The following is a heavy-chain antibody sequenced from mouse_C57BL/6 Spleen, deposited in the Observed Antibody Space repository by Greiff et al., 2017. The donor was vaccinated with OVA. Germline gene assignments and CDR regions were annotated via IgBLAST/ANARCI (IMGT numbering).Heavy chain of an antibody. V-gene: IGHV3-6*01. CDR3: ARGYYGSDWYFDV. CDR1: GYSITSGYY. CDR2: ISYDGSN. Sequence: DVQLQESGPGLVKPSQSLSLTCSVTGYSITSGYYWNWIRQFPGNKLEWMGYISYDGSNNYNPSLKNRISITRDTSKNQFFLKLNSVTTEDTATYYCARGYYGSDWYFDVWGTGTTVTVSS. D-gene: IGHD1-1*01. J-gene: IGHJ1*03.